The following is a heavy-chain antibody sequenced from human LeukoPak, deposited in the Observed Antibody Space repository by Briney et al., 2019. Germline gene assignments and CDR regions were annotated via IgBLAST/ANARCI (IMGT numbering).Heavy chain of an antibody. J-gene: IGHJ6*02. Sequence: GGSRSLSLAPSGSAFGAFGWNGFGRPPGRGRGGGGALKQDGSEKYYMDSVKGRFTISRDNAKRSVCLQMNSLRAEDTAVYYCARYGSGSLGYAMDVWGQGTTVTVSS. CDR2: LKQDGSEK. V-gene: IGHV3-7*01. D-gene: IGHD3-10*01. CDR1: GSAFGAFG. CDR3: ARYGSGSLGYAMDV.